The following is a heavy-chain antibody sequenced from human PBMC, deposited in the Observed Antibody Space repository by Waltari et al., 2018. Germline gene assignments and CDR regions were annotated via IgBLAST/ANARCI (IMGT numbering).Heavy chain of an antibody. CDR1: GFRVSYNY. CDR2: IYAGGGT. CDR3: ARAGLGSPLEWQRLFDS. D-gene: IGHD5-12*01. V-gene: IGHV3-53*01. J-gene: IGHJ4*02. Sequence: EVQLVESGGGLIQPGGSLRLAWAAPGFRVSYNYLSWVRQAQGKGLEWVSVIYAGGGTYYADSVKGRFTISRDISKNTLYLQMNSLRAEDTAVYYCARAGLGSPLEWQRLFDSWGQGTLVIVSS.